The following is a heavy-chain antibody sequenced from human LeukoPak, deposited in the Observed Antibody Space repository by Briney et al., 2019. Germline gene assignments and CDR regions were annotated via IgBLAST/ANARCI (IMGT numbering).Heavy chain of an antibody. CDR1: GGSFSGYY. CDR2: INHSGST. Sequence: SETLSLTCAVYGGSFSGYYWSWIRQPPGKGLEWIGEINHSGSTNYNPSLKSRVTISVDTSKNQFSLKLSSVTAADTAVYYCARANYWYYYMDVWGQGTTVTVSS. V-gene: IGHV4-34*01. CDR3: ARANYWYYYMDV. J-gene: IGHJ6*03. D-gene: IGHD2-8*02.